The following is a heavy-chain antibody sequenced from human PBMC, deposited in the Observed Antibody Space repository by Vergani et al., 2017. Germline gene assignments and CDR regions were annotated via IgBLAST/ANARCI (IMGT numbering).Heavy chain of an antibody. D-gene: IGHD6-19*01. CDR1: GGSMSGYY. Sequence: QVRLQESGPGLVKPSETLSLTCSVSGGSMSGYYWSWIRQPPGKELEWIGYMYHSGSTNYNPSLETRATISGDTSKNQFSLTLTSVTAADTAVYYCASDTHSGQRADRWGQGILVTVTS. CDR3: ASDTHSGQRADR. J-gene: IGHJ5*02. V-gene: IGHV4-59*01. CDR2: MYHSGST.